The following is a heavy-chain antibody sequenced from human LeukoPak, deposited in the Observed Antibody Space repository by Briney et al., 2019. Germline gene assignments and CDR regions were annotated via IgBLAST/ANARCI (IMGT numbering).Heavy chain of an antibody. CDR3: ARSPVGFPLDNWFDP. V-gene: IGHV4-39*01. J-gene: IGHJ5*02. D-gene: IGHD3-10*01. CDR2: IYYSGST. Sequence: PSETLSLTCAVYGGSISSSSYYWGWIRQPPGKGLEWIGSIYYSGSTYYNPSLKSRVTISVDTSKNQFSLKLSSVTAADTAVYYCARSPVGFPLDNWFDPWGQGTLVTVSS. CDR1: GGSISSSSYY.